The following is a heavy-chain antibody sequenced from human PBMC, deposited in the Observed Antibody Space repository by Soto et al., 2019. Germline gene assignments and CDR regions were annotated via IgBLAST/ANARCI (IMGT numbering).Heavy chain of an antibody. D-gene: IGHD3-22*01. CDR1: GGSISSGDYY. CDR3: ARDPPLPYYDSSGYETS. J-gene: IGHJ4*02. V-gene: IGHV4-30-4*01. Sequence: NPSETLSLTCTVSGGSISSGDYYWSWIRQPPGKGLEWIGYIYYNGSTYYNPYLKSRVTISVDTSKNQSSLKLSSVTAADTSVYYCARDPPLPYYDSSGYETSWGQGTLVTVSS. CDR2: IYYNGST.